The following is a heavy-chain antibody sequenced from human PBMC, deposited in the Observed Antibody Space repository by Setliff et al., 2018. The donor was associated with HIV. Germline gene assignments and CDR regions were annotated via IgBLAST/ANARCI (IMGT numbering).Heavy chain of an antibody. Sequence: ASVKVSCKAIGYMILGYKMNWVRQAPGQGLEWIGRISPNNGAAEYAPKFQGRVSTTLDTSISTAYLEIPRLTSDDAAVYCCARPRAFDSFDVWGQGTKVTVSS. CDR2: ISPNNGAA. V-gene: IGHV1-2*06. CDR1: GYMILGYK. D-gene: IGHD6-6*01. J-gene: IGHJ3*01. CDR3: ARPRAFDSFDV.